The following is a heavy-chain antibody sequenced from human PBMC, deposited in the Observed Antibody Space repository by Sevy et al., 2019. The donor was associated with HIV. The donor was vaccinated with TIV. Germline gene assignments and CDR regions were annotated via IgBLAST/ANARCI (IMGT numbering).Heavy chain of an antibody. CDR3: AWGQMGIPSAYFYGMDL. V-gene: IGHV1-69*13. CDR2: IIPIFGVG. D-gene: IGHD5-18*01. J-gene: IGHJ6*02. CDR1: GGTFSGYA. Sequence: ASVKVSCKASGGTFSGYAISWVRQAPGQGLEWMGGIIPIFGVGNYAQKFQGRITITADESAGTSYLDLSSLRSEDTAVYYCAWGQMGIPSAYFYGMDLWGQGTTVTVSS.